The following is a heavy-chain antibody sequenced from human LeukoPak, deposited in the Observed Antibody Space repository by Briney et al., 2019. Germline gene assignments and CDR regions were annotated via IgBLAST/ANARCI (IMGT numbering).Heavy chain of an antibody. CDR1: GGSVSSSSYY. V-gene: IGHV4-39*07. Sequence: SETLSLTCTVSGGSVSSSSYYWGWIRQPPGKGLEWIGSIYYSGSTYYNPSLKSRVTISVDASKNQFSLKPSSVTAADTAVYYCARVGSSSYYWFDPWGQGTLVTVSS. J-gene: IGHJ5*02. CDR3: ARVGSSSYYWFDP. CDR2: IYYSGST. D-gene: IGHD6-13*01.